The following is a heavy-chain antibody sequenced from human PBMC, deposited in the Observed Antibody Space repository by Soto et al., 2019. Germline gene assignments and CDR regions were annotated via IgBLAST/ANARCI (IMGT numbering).Heavy chain of an antibody. CDR1: GGSISSDSYY. Sequence: PSETLSLTCTVSGGSISSDSYYWGWIRQSQEKGLEWIASISYSGSTNYNPSLKSRVTISVDTSKNQFSLKLSSVTAADTAVYYCARGSPTYYYGSGSYYNDVHKGYFQHWGQGTLVTVSS. V-gene: IGHV4-39*07. CDR3: ARGSPTYYYGSGSYYNDVHKGYFQH. J-gene: IGHJ1*01. CDR2: ISYSGST. D-gene: IGHD3-10*01.